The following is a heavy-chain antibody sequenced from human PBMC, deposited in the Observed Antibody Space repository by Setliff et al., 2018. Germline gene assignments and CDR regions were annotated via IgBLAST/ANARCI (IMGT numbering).Heavy chain of an antibody. CDR2: IYHGRDT. D-gene: IGHD3-10*01. CDR3: ARHATYYYGSGNLPFDS. Sequence: SETLSLTCTVSGGSINSGVYYWGWIRQPPGKGLEWIGRIYHGRDTLYSPSLESRLTITIDTSKSQFSLKLSSVTAADTAVYYCARHATYYYGSGNLPFDSWGQGTLVTVSS. V-gene: IGHV4-39*01. CDR1: GGSINSGVYY. J-gene: IGHJ4*02.